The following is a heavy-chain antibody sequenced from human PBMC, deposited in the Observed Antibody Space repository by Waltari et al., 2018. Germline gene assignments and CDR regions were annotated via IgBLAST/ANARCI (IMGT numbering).Heavy chain of an antibody. D-gene: IGHD2-8*02. CDR3: ARLQGTLVLAVDAPAFDI. CDR1: GYSFTSYW. CDR2: ILPGDSDI. V-gene: IGHV5-51*01. J-gene: IGHJ3*02. Sequence: EVQLVQSGLEVKKPGESLKISCKGSGYSFTSYWIGWVRQMPGKGLEWMGIILPGDSDIRYSPSFQGQVTISADKSISTAYLQWSSLKAADTAMYHCARLQGTLVLAVDAPAFDIWGQGTMVTVSS.